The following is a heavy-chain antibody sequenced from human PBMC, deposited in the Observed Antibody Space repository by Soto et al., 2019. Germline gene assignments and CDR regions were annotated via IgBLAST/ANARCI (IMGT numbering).Heavy chain of an antibody. V-gene: IGHV3-23*01. CDR1: GFSFSRYA. CDR2: ISGNDDST. Sequence: EVQVLESGGGLVQPGGSLRLSCAASGFSFSRYAMTWVRQAPGKGLEWVSAISGNDDSTFYGDSVKGRFTVSRDNSKNTLSLQMNSLRVEDTAVYYCAKVWLDYWYFEVWGRGTLVTVSS. D-gene: IGHD6-19*01. J-gene: IGHJ2*01. CDR3: AKVWLDYWYFEV.